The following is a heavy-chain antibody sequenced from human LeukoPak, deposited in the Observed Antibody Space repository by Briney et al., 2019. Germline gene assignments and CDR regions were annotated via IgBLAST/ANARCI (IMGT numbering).Heavy chain of an antibody. Sequence: GGSLRLSCAASGFTFSGSAMHWVRQASGKGLEWVGRIRSKANSYATAYAAPVKGRFTISRDDSKNTAYLQMNSLKTEDTAVYYCTTTMGASVAFDIWGQGTMVTVSS. V-gene: IGHV3-73*01. CDR3: TTTMGASVAFDI. CDR1: GFTFSGSA. J-gene: IGHJ3*02. D-gene: IGHD1-26*01. CDR2: IRSKANSYAT.